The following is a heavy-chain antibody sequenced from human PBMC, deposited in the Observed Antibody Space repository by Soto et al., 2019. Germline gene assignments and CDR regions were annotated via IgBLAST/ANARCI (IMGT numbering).Heavy chain of an antibody. CDR3: SRETLWFGESPKS. Sequence: EVHLVESGGGSVQPGGSLRISCGASGFTFGSYWMEWVRQAPGKGLVWVSRINGDGRITTYADSVKGRFTISRDNAGSTLYLQMNSLRVDDTAVYYCSRETLWFGESPKSGGQGTLVTVSS. CDR2: INGDGRIT. J-gene: IGHJ4*02. V-gene: IGHV3-74*01. CDR1: GFTFGSYW. D-gene: IGHD3-10*01.